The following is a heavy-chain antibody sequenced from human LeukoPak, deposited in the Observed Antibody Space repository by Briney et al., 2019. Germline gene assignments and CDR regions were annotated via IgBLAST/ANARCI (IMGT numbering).Heavy chain of an antibody. CDR3: ARIGVLWFGEPDFNIDY. CDR2: IHYTGST. CDR1: GGSISSYY. Sequence: SETLSLTCTVSGGSISSYYWSWIRQPPGKGLEWIGYIHYTGSTNYNPSLRSRVKISVDTSKNQFSLKLTSVTAADTAVYYCARIGVLWFGEPDFNIDYWGQGTLVTVSS. D-gene: IGHD3-10*01. J-gene: IGHJ4*02. V-gene: IGHV4-59*01.